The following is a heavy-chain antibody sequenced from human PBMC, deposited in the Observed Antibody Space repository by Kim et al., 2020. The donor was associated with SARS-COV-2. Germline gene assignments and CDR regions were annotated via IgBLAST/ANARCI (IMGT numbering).Heavy chain of an antibody. Sequence: SQTLSLTCEVSGSSIRGYYWVWTRQPAGKGLEWIGRIYSSGSTDYNPTLKSRVTMSLDMSKNQVSLNLNSVTAADTAVYFCARAPTGWYELDTWGQGILVTVSS. CDR2: IYSSGST. D-gene: IGHD6-13*01. CDR3: ARAPTGWYELDT. J-gene: IGHJ4*02. V-gene: IGHV4-4*07. CDR1: GSSIRGYY.